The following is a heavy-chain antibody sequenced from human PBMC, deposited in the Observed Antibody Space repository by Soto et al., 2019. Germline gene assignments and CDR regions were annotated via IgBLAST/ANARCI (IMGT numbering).Heavy chain of an antibody. Sequence: GGSLRLSCAASGFTFSGSAMHWVRQASGKGLEWVGRIRSKANSYATAYAASVKGRFTISRDDSKNTAYLQMNSLKTEDTAVYYCTRHPPPRLVGATNRYGMDVWGQGTTVTVSS. CDR1: GFTFSGSA. CDR2: IRSKANSYAT. D-gene: IGHD1-26*01. CDR3: TRHPPPRLVGATNRYGMDV. V-gene: IGHV3-73*01. J-gene: IGHJ6*02.